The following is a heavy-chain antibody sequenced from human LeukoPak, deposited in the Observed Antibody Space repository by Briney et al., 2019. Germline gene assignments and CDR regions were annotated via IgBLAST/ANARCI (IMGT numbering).Heavy chain of an antibody. CDR2: IYYSGST. J-gene: IGHJ4*02. CDR1: GGSISSNGYY. V-gene: IGHV4-39*01. D-gene: IGHD2-21*01. CDR3: ARLLRWVYYFDS. Sequence: SETLSLTCTVSGGSISSNGYYWDWIRQPPGKGLGWIGSIYYSGSTYYNPSLTSRVTISVDTSKNQFSLKLSSVTAADTAVYYCARLLRWVYYFDSWGQGTLVTVSS.